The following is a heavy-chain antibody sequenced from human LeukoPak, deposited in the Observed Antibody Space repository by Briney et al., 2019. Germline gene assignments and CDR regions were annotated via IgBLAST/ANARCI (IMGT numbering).Heavy chain of an antibody. V-gene: IGHV3-23*01. D-gene: IGHD3-16*01. Sequence: GGSLRLSCAASGFIFSSSAMSWVRQAPGQGLEWVSAIRGSGDYTNYAESVKGRFTISRDNSKNTLYLQMNSLRAEDTAVYYCAKSRPSYGDAFDIWGPGTMVTVSS. CDR1: GFIFSSSA. J-gene: IGHJ3*02. CDR3: AKSRPSYGDAFDI. CDR2: IRGSGDYT.